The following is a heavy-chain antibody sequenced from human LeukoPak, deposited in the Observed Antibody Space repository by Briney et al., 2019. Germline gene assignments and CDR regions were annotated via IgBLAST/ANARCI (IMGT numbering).Heavy chain of an antibody. CDR2: INSDGSTT. D-gene: IGHD5-18*01. CDR1: GFTVSSNY. CDR3: ARDRGYIYGYAFDY. Sequence: SGGSLRLSCAASGFTVSSNYMSWVRQDPGKGLVWVSRINSDGSTTTYADSVKGRFTISRDNAKNTLYLQMNSLRAEDTAVYYCARDRGYIYGYAFDYWGQGTLVTVSS. V-gene: IGHV3-74*01. J-gene: IGHJ4*02.